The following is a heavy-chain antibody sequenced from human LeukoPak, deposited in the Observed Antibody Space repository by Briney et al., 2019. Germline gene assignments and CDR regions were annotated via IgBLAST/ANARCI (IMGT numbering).Heavy chain of an antibody. J-gene: IGHJ4*02. CDR3: TTDPYSSGWYRGYYFDY. Sequence: GGSLRLSCAASGFTFSSYAMHWVRQAPGKGLEWVGRIKSKTDGGTTDYAAPVKGRFTISRDDSKNTLYLQMNSLKTEDTAVYYCTTDPYSSGWYRGYYFDYWGQGTLVTVSS. D-gene: IGHD6-19*01. V-gene: IGHV3-15*01. CDR2: IKSKTDGGTT. CDR1: GFTFSSYA.